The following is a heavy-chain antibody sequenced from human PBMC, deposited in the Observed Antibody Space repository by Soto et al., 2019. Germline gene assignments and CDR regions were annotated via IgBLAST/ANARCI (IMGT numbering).Heavy chain of an antibody. V-gene: IGHV3-23*01. CDR3: AKVKSTGEIAWFDP. CDR2: LIGGHYGT. Sequence: EVQLLQSGGGLARPGVSLRLSCTASGFTLQTYAMAWVRQAPGKGLEWVSTLIGGHYGTAYSYSVKGRFTVSRDNSKNCLYLQMNSRGVEDTAMYFFAKVKSTGEIAWFDPWGQGSLVTVSS. CDR1: GFTLQTYA. D-gene: IGHD2-15*01. J-gene: IGHJ5*02.